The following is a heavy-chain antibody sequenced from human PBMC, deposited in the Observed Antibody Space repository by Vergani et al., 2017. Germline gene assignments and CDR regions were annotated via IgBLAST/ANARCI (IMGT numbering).Heavy chain of an antibody. CDR2: IYPGDSDT. CDR3: AGGPSGYYYYYGMDV. Sequence: EVQLVQSGAEVKKPGESLKISCKGSGYSFTSYWIGWVRQLPGKGLEWMGIIYPGDSDTKYSPSFQGQVTSSAGKSISTDYLQWSSLKATDTAMYYCAGGPSGYYYYYGMDVWGQGTTVTVSS. CDR1: GYSFTSYW. J-gene: IGHJ6*02. V-gene: IGHV5-51*01.